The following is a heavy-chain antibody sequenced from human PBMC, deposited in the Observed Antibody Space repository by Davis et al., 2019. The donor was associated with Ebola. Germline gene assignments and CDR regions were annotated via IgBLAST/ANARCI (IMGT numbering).Heavy chain of an antibody. CDR1: GFTFSSYA. CDR3: AKEGNDFWSGLNWFDP. J-gene: IGHJ5*02. CDR2: ISGSGGST. D-gene: IGHD3-3*01. V-gene: IGHV3-23*01. Sequence: GESLKISCAASGFTFSSYAMSWVRQAPGKGLEWVSAISGSGGSTYYADSAKGRFTISRDNSKNTLYLQMNSLRAEDTAVYYCAKEGNDFWSGLNWFDPWGQGTLVTVSS.